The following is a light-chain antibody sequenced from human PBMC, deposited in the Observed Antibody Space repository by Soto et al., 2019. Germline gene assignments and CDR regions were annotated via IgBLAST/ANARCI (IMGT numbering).Light chain of an antibody. CDR1: QSVSSNF. V-gene: IGKV3-20*01. CDR2: GAS. Sequence: EIVFTPSPCTFSLSPGDRASLSWGDIQSVSSNFLAWYQQRPGQAPRLLIYGASSRATGIPDRFSGSGSATDFTLTISRLEPEDFAVYYCQQYGTSPPLTFGGGTKVDIK. CDR3: QQYGTSPPLT. J-gene: IGKJ4*01.